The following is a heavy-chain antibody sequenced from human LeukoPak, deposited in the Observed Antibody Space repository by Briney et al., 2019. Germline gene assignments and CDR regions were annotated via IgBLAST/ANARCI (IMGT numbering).Heavy chain of an antibody. CDR2: IYYSGST. CDR3: AREQWLPTEYFQH. V-gene: IGHV4-39*07. D-gene: IGHD6-19*01. CDR1: GGSISSSSYY. J-gene: IGHJ1*01. Sequence: SETLSLTCTVSGGSISSSSYYWGWIRQPPGKGLEWIGSIYYSGSTYYNPSLKSRVTMSVDTSKNQFSLKLSSVTAADTAVYYCAREQWLPTEYFQHWGQGTLVTVSS.